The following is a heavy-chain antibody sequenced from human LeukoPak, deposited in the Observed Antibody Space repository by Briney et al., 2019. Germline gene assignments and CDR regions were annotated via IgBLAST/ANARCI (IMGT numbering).Heavy chain of an antibody. V-gene: IGHV3-48*03. CDR1: GFTFSSYE. J-gene: IGHJ6*04. CDR3: AELGITMIGGV. Sequence: GGSLRLSCASSGFTFSSYEMNWVRQAPGKGLEGVAYISSIGSTIYYADSVKGRLTISRDNPKNSLSLQMNGQRAEDTAVYSLAELGITMIGGVWGKGTTVTISS. D-gene: IGHD3-10*02. CDR2: ISSIGSTI.